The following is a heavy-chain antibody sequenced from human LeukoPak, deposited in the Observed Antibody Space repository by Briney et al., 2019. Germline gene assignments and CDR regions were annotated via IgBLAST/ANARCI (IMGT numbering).Heavy chain of an antibody. D-gene: IGHD1-26*01. CDR1: GFKFDDYT. V-gene: IGHV3-43*01. J-gene: IGHJ4*02. Sequence: GGSLRLSCAASGFKFDDYTMHWVRRPPGKGPEWVSLVSWNSDHTSYADSVKGRFTVSRDNSKNSLYLEMSSLRIEDTAFYYCAKDFQGIVGATQIDFWGQGTLVTVSS. CDR2: VSWNSDHT. CDR3: AKDFQGIVGATQIDF.